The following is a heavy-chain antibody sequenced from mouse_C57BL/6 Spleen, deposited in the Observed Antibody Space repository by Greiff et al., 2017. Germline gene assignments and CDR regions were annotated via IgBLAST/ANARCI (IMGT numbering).Heavy chain of an antibody. V-gene: IGHV14-2*01. D-gene: IGHD1-1*01. CDR3: ARGYYGSSYSAWFAY. CDR1: GFNIKDYY. Sequence: VQLKESGAELVKPGASVKLSCTASGFNIKDYYMHWVKQRTEQGLKWIGRIDPEDGETKYAPKFQGKATITADTSSNTAYRQLSSLTSEDTAVYFCARGYYGSSYSAWFAYWGQGTLVTVSA. CDR2: IDPEDGET. J-gene: IGHJ3*01.